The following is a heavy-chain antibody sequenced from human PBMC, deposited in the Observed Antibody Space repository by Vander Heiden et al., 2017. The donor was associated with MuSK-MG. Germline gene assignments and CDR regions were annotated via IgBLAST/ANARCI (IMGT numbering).Heavy chain of an antibody. Sequence: QVQLQQWGAGPLKPSETLSLTCAVHGGSFSGYYWSWIRQPPGTGLEWIGEINHSGSTNYNPSLKSRVTISVDTSKNQFSLKLSSVTAADAAVYYCARDCRCSGGSCYGNWFDPWGQGTLVTVSS. CDR2: INHSGST. J-gene: IGHJ5*02. D-gene: IGHD2-15*01. CDR3: ARDCRCSGGSCYGNWFDP. CDR1: GGSFSGYY. V-gene: IGHV4-34*01.